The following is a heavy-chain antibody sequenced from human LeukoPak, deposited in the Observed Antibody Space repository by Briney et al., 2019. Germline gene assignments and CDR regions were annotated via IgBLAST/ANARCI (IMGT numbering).Heavy chain of an antibody. CDR3: ARHGRDTSCSGDTCYPFDY. Sequence: GESLKISCKVSGYSFTNYWIGWVLQMPGKGLEWMVLIYPGDSDTRYSLPFQGQVTFSADKSISTAYLQWSSLKASDTAMYYCARHGRDTSCSGDTCYPFDYSGQGTLVTVSS. CDR1: GYSFTNYW. CDR2: IYPGDSDT. V-gene: IGHV5-51*01. J-gene: IGHJ4*02. D-gene: IGHD2-15*01.